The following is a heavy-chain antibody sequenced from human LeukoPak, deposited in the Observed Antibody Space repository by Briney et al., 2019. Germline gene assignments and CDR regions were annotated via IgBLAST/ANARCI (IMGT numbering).Heavy chain of an antibody. D-gene: IGHD6-19*01. CDR3: ARSSGWKYNIDY. J-gene: IGHJ4*02. CDR2: IMPMFGKT. Sequence: GASVKVSCKASGGTFSSYDISWVRQAPGQGLEWMGGIMPMFGKTNYAQKFQGRVTTTADKATSTAYMELSRLRSDDTAMYYCARSSGWKYNIDYWGQGTLVTVSS. V-gene: IGHV1-69*06. CDR1: GGTFSSYD.